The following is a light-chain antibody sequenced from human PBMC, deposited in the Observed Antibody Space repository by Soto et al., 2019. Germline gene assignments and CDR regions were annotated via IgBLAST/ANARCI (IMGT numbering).Light chain of an antibody. J-gene: IGKJ1*01. V-gene: IGKV3-20*01. CDR2: GAS. Sequence: ALTQSPGTLSSSPGERATLSCRANQTITSRYLVWYQQRPGQAPRLLIYGASIRATGIPDRFSGSGSGTDFTLTISRLEPEDFAVYYCQQYHSSLWTFGQGTKVDIK. CDR3: QQYHSSLWT. CDR1: QTITSRY.